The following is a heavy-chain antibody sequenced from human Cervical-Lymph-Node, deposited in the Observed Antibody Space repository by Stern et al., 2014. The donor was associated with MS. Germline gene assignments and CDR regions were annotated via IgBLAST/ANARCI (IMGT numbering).Heavy chain of an antibody. J-gene: IGHJ4*02. CDR2: ISDSGTTI. Sequence: EVQLVESGGDLVQPGGSLRLSYAASGFAVSSSSMNWVRQAPGKGLEWVSYISDSGTTIHYADSVKGRFTISRDNGKNSLYLQMRSLRDEDTAVYYCASRGNIYGWVYWGQGTLVTVSS. CDR3: ASRGNIYGWVY. CDR1: GFAVSSSS. V-gene: IGHV3-48*02. D-gene: IGHD5-18*01.